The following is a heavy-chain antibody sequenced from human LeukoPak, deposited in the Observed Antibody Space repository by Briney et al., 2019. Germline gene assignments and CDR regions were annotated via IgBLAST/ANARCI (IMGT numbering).Heavy chain of an antibody. D-gene: IGHD1-20*01. Sequence: GGSLRLSCAASGFTVSSNYMNWVRQAPGKGLEWVSSISTSSTYIYYADSVRGRFTISRDNAKNSLYLQMNSLRAEDTAVYYCARDPPFIIGTTFFDYWGQGTLVTVSS. CDR2: ISTSSTYI. V-gene: IGHV3-21*01. CDR1: GFTVSSNY. J-gene: IGHJ4*02. CDR3: ARDPPFIIGTTFFDY.